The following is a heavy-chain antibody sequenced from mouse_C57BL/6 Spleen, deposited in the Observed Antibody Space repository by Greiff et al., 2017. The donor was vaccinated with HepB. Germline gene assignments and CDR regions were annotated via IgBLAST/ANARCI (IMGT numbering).Heavy chain of an antibody. CDR1: GYTFTSYW. D-gene: IGHD2-5*01. Sequence: EVQLQQSGTVLAKPGASVKMSCKASGYTFTSYWMHWVKQRPGQGLEWIGTIYPGNGDTSYNQKFKGKAKLTADTSASTAYMELSSLTNEDSAVYDCARGDSNYAVDYWGQGTSVTVSS. CDR2: IYPGNGDT. CDR3: ARGDSNYAVDY. J-gene: IGHJ4*01. V-gene: IGHV1-5*01.